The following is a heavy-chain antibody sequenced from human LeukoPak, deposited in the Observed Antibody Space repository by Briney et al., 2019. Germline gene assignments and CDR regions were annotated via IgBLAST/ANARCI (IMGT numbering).Heavy chain of an antibody. V-gene: IGHV3-66*01. CDR1: GFTFSSYG. CDR2: IYSGGST. D-gene: IGHD3-22*01. CDR3: ARDRSKRNYYDSSGYLGY. J-gene: IGHJ4*02. Sequence: GGSLRLSCAASGFTFSSYGMSWVRQAPGKGLEWVSVIYSGGSTYYADSVKGRFTISRDNSNNTLYLQMNSLRAEDTAVYYCARDRSKRNYYDSSGYLGYWGQGTLVTVSS.